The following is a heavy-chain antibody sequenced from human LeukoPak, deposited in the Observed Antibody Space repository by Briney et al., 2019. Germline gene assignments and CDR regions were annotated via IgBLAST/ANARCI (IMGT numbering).Heavy chain of an antibody. CDR2: IIPIFDKT. CDR3: AREIPARFYYYYYYMDV. CDR1: GGTFSNSV. V-gene: IGHV1-69*13. J-gene: IGHJ6*03. Sequence: ASVKVSCKASGGTFSNSVISWVRQAPGQGLEWMGGIIPIFDKTNYAQKFQDRVTITADESTSTAYMELSSLRSEDTAVYYCAREIPARFYYYYYYMDVWGKGTTVTISS.